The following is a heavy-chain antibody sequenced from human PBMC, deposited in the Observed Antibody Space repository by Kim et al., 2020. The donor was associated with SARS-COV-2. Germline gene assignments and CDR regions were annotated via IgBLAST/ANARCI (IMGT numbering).Heavy chain of an antibody. Sequence: SETLSLTCTVSGGSVSSYYWSWIRQPAGKGLEWIGHLYTSGNTNYNPSLKSRVTMSVDTSKNQFSLKLSSVTAADTAIYYCARGVYSGYDYTLWGQGTLVTVSS. CDR1: GGSVSSYY. D-gene: IGHD5-12*01. V-gene: IGHV4-4*07. J-gene: IGHJ4*02. CDR2: LYTSGNT. CDR3: ARGVYSGYDYTL.